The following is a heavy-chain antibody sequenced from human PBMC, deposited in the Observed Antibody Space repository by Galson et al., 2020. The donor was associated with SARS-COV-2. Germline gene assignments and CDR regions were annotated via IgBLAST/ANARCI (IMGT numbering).Heavy chain of an antibody. CDR1: GYTFTTYG. CDR2: ISAYNSDI. V-gene: IGHV1-18*01. D-gene: IGHD3-3*01. CDR3: ARDGRFLDWLTYAFDI. J-gene: IGHJ3*02. Sequence: ASVKVSCKASGYTFTTYGISWVRQAPGQGLEWMGRISAYNSDINYAQKFQSRVTMTTDTSTSTAYMELRSLRSDDTAVYYCARDGRFLDWLTYAFDIWGQGTKVTVSS.